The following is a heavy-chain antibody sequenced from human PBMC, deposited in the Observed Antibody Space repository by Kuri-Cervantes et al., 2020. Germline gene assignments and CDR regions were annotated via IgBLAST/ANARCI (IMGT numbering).Heavy chain of an antibody. Sequence: SETLSLTCAVYGGSFSGYYWSWIRQTPGKGLEWIGEINHSGSTNYNPSLKSRVTISVDTSKNQFSLKLSSVTAADTAVYYCARGYYYYYDSSGFDYWGQGTLVTVSS. J-gene: IGHJ4*02. D-gene: IGHD3-22*01. V-gene: IGHV4-34*01. CDR2: INHSGST. CDR1: GGSFSGYY. CDR3: ARGYYYYYDSSGFDY.